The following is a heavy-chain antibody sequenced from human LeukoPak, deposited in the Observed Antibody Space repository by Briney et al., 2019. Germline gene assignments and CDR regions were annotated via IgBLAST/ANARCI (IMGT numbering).Heavy chain of an antibody. CDR2: IYHSGST. CDR1: GYSISSGYY. J-gene: IGHJ4*02. D-gene: IGHD4-17*01. CDR3: ASKASDYAFDY. Sequence: SETLSLTCAVSGYSISSGYYWGWIRQPPGKGLEWIGSIYHSGSTYYNPSLKSRVTISVDTSKNQFSLKLSSVTAADTAVYYCASKASDYAFDYWGQGTLVTVPS. V-gene: IGHV4-38-2*01.